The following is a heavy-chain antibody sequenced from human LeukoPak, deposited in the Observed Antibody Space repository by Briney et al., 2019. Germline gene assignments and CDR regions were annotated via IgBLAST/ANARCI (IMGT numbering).Heavy chain of an antibody. CDR2: ISSSGSTI. CDR1: GFTFSDYY. J-gene: IGHJ4*02. D-gene: IGHD2-2*01. CDR3: AKESSTTDY. Sequence: GGSLKLSCAASGFTFSDYYMSWIRQAPGKGLEWVSYISSSGSTIYYADSVKGRFTISRDNSKNTLYLQMNSLRAEDTAVYYCAKESSTTDYWGQGTLVTVSS. V-gene: IGHV3-11*01.